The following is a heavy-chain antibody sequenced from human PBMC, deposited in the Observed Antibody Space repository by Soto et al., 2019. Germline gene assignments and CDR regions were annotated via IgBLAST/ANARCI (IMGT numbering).Heavy chain of an antibody. D-gene: IGHD6-19*01. Sequence: GGSLRLSCAASGFTFNTNWMSWVRQSPGKGLEWVANINQAGSEKYYVDSVKGRFTISRDNAKNSLYPQMNSLSAEDTAVYYCARTPYTSGGNANHHYWGQGTLVTVSS. CDR2: INQAGSEK. CDR3: ARTPYTSGGNANHHY. J-gene: IGHJ4*02. V-gene: IGHV3-7*01. CDR1: GFTFNTNW.